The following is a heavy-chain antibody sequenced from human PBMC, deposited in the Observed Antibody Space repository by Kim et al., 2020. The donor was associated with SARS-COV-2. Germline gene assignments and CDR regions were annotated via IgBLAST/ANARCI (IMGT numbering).Heavy chain of an antibody. V-gene: IGHV4-59*08. CDR2: IYFSGST. J-gene: IGHJ3*02. CDR3: VRRGGTGDMLVAFDI. CDR1: GGSISSYY. Sequence: SETLSLTCTVSGGSISSYYWSWIRQPPGKGLEWIGYIYFSGSTNYNPSLKSRVTISVDTSKNQFSLKLSSVTAADTAVYYCVRRGGTGDMLVAFDIWGQGTMVTVSS. D-gene: IGHD7-27*01.